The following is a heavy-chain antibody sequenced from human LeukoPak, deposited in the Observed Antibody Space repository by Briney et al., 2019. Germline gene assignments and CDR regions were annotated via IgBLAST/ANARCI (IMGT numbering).Heavy chain of an antibody. V-gene: IGHV4-61*01. Sequence: SETLSLTCTVSGGSVSSGSYYWSWIRQPPGKGLEWIGYIYYSGSTNYNPSLKSRVTISVDTSKNQFSLKLSSVTAADTAVCYCARDNYYDSSGYSYFDYWGQGTLVTVSS. J-gene: IGHJ4*02. D-gene: IGHD3-22*01. CDR2: IYYSGST. CDR3: ARDNYYDSSGYSYFDY. CDR1: GGSVSSGSYY.